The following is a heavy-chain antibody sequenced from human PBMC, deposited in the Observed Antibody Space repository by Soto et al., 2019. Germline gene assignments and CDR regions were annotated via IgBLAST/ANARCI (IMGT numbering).Heavy chain of an antibody. CDR1: GFTFSSYG. D-gene: IGHD3-9*01. CDR2: ISYDGSNK. Sequence: QVQLVESGGGVVQPGSSLRLSCAASGFTFSSYGMHWVRQAPGKGLEWVAVISYDGSNKYYADSVKGRFTISRDNSKNTLYLQMNSLRAEDTAVYYCAKEGSDYNILTGSGYYGMDVWGQGTTVTVSS. J-gene: IGHJ6*02. V-gene: IGHV3-30*18. CDR3: AKEGSDYNILTGSGYYGMDV.